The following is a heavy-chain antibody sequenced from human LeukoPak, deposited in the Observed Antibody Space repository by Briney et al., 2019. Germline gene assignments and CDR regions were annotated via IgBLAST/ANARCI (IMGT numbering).Heavy chain of an antibody. Sequence: SETLSLTCTVSGGAVSSDTYYWSWIRQPPGKGLEWIGYISYNGASNYNPSLKSRVTMSVDTSKNQFSLKLSSVIAADTAVYYFARSYGSRSCYPFDPWGQGTLVTVSS. CDR1: GGAVSSDTYY. V-gene: IGHV4-61*01. CDR2: ISYNGAS. J-gene: IGHJ5*02. D-gene: IGHD3-10*01. CDR3: ARSYGSRSCYPFDP.